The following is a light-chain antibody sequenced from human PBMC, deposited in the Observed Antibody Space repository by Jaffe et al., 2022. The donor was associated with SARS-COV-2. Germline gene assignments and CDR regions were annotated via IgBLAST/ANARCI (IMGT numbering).Light chain of an antibody. CDR3: GTWDSSLSAGV. CDR2: ENY. J-gene: IGLJ2*01. Sequence: QSVLTQPPSVSAAPGQKVTISCSGSSSNIGNNYVSWYQQFPGTAPRLLIYENYKRPSGIPDRFSGSQSGTSAALGITGLQTGDEADYYCGTWDSSLSAGVFGGGTKLTVL. V-gene: IGLV1-51*02. CDR1: SSNIGNNY.